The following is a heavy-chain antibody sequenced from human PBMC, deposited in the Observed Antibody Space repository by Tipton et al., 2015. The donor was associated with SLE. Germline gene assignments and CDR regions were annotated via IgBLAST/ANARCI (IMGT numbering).Heavy chain of an antibody. V-gene: IGHV3-9*01. D-gene: IGHD2-15*01. J-gene: IGHJ4*02. CDR1: GFTFDDYA. Sequence: SLRLSCAASGFTFDDYAMHWVRQAPGKGLEWVSGINWNSGNIGYADSVKGRFTISRDNAKNSLYLQMNSLRAEDTALYYCAKDSYCSGGSCYMGYFEYWGQGTLVTVSS. CDR3: AKDSYCSGGSCYMGYFEY. CDR2: INWNSGNI.